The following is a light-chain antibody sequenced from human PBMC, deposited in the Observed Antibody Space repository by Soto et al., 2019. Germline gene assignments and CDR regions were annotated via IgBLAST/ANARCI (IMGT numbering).Light chain of an antibody. CDR2: GAS. Sequence: EIVLTQSPGTLSLSPGERATLSFRSSQSVSSSYLAWYQQKPGQAPRLLIYGASSRATGIPDRFSGSGSGTDVTITISRLEPEDFAVYDCQQYGSSPPFTFGPGTKVDIK. CDR1: QSVSSSY. J-gene: IGKJ3*01. CDR3: QQYGSSPPFT. V-gene: IGKV3-20*01.